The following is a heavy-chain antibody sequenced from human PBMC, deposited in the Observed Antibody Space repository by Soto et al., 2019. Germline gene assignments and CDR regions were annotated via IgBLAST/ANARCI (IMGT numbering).Heavy chain of an antibody. CDR2: IYYSGST. Sequence: QVQLQESGPGLVKPSETLSLTCTVSGGSISSYYWCWIRQPPGKGLEWIGYIYYSGSTNYNPSLKSRVTISVDTSKNQFSLKLSSVTAADTAVYYCARSYGDYGLDYWGQGTLVTVSS. D-gene: IGHD4-17*01. J-gene: IGHJ4*02. CDR3: ARSYGDYGLDY. V-gene: IGHV4-59*01. CDR1: GGSISSYY.